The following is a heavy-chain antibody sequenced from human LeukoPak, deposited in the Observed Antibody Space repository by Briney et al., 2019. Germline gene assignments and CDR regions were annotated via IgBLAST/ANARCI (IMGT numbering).Heavy chain of an antibody. CDR3: ARVGVRGVIIPFDY. Sequence: GGSLRPSCAASGFTFSSYSMNWVRQAPGKGLEWVSSISSSSSYIYYADSVKGRFTISRDNAKNSLYLQMNSLRAEDTAVYYCARVGVRGVIIPFDYWGQGTLVTVSS. CDR2: ISSSSSYI. J-gene: IGHJ4*02. V-gene: IGHV3-21*01. CDR1: GFTFSSYS. D-gene: IGHD3-10*01.